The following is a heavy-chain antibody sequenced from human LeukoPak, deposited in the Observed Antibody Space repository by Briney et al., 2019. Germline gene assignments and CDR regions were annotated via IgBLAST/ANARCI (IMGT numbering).Heavy chain of an antibody. Sequence: SETLSLTCTVSGGSISSYYRSWIRQPPGKGLEWIGYIYYSGSTNYNPSLKSRVTISVDTSKNQFSLKLSSVTAADTAVYYCARGYDFWSGYIEDWFDPWGQGTLVTVSS. D-gene: IGHD3-3*01. V-gene: IGHV4-59*01. CDR3: ARGYDFWSGYIEDWFDP. CDR2: IYYSGST. J-gene: IGHJ5*02. CDR1: GGSISSYY.